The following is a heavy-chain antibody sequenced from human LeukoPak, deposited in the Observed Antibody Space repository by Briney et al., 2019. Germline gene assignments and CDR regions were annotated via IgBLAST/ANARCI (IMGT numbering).Heavy chain of an antibody. CDR1: GFTFDDYG. V-gene: IGHV3-20*04. Sequence: PGGSLRLSCAASGFTFDDYGMSWVRQAPGKGLKWVSGINWNGGSTGYADSVKGRFTISRDNAKNSLYLQMNSLRAEDTASYYCARDGGSYSDYWGQGTLVTVSS. CDR3: ARDGGSYSDY. CDR2: INWNGGST. J-gene: IGHJ4*02. D-gene: IGHD1-26*01.